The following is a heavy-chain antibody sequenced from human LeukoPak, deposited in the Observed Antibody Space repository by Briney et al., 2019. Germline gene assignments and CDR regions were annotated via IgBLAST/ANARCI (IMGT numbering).Heavy chain of an antibody. D-gene: IGHD5-24*01. Sequence: PSETLSLTCTVSGGSISNSNSYWGWVRQPPGKGLEWIGTIFYSGNTYYTPSLKSRVTISVDTSKNQFSLRLTSVTAADTAVYFCMGHEEEDGYNAKPFDFWGQGTLVTVSS. J-gene: IGHJ4*02. CDR2: IFYSGNT. V-gene: IGHV4-39*01. CDR1: GGSISNSNSY. CDR3: MGHEEEDGYNAKPFDF.